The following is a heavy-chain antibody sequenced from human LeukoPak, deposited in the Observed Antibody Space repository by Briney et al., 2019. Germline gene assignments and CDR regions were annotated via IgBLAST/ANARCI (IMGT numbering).Heavy chain of an antibody. V-gene: IGHV3-23*01. CDR2: ISGSGGST. CDR1: GFTFSSYA. CDR3: AKGVSIAVAGTVSDY. J-gene: IGHJ4*02. D-gene: IGHD6-19*01. Sequence: PGGSLRLSCAASGFTFSSYAMSWVRQAPGKGLEWVSAISGSGGSTYYADSVKGRFTISRDNSKNTLYLQMNSLRAEDTAVYYCAKGVSIAVAGTVSDYWGQGTLVTVSS.